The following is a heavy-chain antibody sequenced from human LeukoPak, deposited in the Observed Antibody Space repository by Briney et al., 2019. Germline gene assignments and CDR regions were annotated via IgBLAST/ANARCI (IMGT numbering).Heavy chain of an antibody. J-gene: IGHJ6*03. Sequence: PSETLSLTCTVSGGSISSHYWSWIRQPPGKGLEWIGYIYYSGSTNYNPSLKSRVTISADTSKNRFSLKLSSVTAADTAVYYCARDGYSSSWYGDYYYYYMDVWGKGTTVTVSS. D-gene: IGHD6-13*01. CDR1: GGSISSHY. CDR2: IYYSGST. CDR3: ARDGYSSSWYGDYYYYYMDV. V-gene: IGHV4-59*11.